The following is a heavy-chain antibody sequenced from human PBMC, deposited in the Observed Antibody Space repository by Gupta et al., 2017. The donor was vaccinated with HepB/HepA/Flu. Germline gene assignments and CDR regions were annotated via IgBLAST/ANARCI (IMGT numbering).Heavy chain of an antibody. CDR3: ARLMKGSVVSGWRNRHYNYFDP. CDR2: INHSGST. CDR1: SGTFSDLY. D-gene: IGHD6-19*01. J-gene: IGHJ5*02. Sequence: QVQLQQWGAGLLKPSETLSLTCAVSSGTFSDLYWSWIRQPPGRGLEWIGEINHSGSTNYNPSLKSRLTISVDTSKNQFSLQLRSMTAADTAVYYCARLMKGSVVSGWRNRHYNYFDPWGQGTLGTVSS. V-gene: IGHV4-34*02.